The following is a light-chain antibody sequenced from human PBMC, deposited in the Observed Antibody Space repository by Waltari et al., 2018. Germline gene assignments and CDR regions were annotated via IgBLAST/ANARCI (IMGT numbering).Light chain of an antibody. Sequence: DIVVTQSPHSLAVSLGERATINCNPGQSVFNNRKKKKNLAWYRQKPRQPPNLPIYWASTRASGVPDRFSGSGSGTDFTLTISSLQAEDVAVYYCQRYFDIVLFGQGTRVEIK. CDR1: QSVFNNRKKKKN. J-gene: IGKJ5*01. V-gene: IGKV4-1*01. CDR2: WAS. CDR3: QRYFDIVL.